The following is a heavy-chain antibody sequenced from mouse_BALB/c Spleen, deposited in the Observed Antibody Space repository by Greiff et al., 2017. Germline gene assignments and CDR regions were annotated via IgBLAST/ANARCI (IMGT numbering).Heavy chain of an antibody. V-gene: IGHV5-6-4*01. Sequence: EVKLMESGGGLVKPGGSLKLSCAASGFTFSSYTMSWVRQTPEKRLEWVATISSGGSYTYYPDSVKGRFTISRDNAKNTLYLQMSSLKSEDTAMYYCTREDGYFDYWGQGTTLTVSS. CDR1: GFTFSSYT. D-gene: IGHD2-3*01. J-gene: IGHJ2*01. CDR3: TREDGYFDY. CDR2: ISSGGSYT.